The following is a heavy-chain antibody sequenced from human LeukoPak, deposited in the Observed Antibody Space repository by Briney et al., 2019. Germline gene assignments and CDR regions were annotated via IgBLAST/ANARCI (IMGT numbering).Heavy chain of an antibody. Sequence: GGSLRLSCAASGFTFSDYYMSWLRQAPGKGREGVSYISSSGSTIYYADSVKVRFTISRDNAKNSLYLQMNSLRAEDTAVYYCAGGEEQWLVRRGDFDYWGQGTLVTVSS. CDR3: AGGEEQWLVRRGDFDY. CDR2: ISSSGSTI. J-gene: IGHJ4*02. CDR1: GFTFSDYY. D-gene: IGHD6-19*01. V-gene: IGHV3-11*04.